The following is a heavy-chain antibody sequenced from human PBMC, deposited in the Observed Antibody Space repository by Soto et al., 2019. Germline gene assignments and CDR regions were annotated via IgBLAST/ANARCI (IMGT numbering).Heavy chain of an antibody. V-gene: IGHV4-30-4*01. CDR1: GGSISSGNYY. D-gene: IGHD2-15*01. CDR3: ATMGTPATGLYFFDY. CDR2: ISYSGST. Sequence: QVQLQESGPGLVKPSQTLSLTCTVSGGSISSGNYYWSWIRKPPGKGLEWIGFISYSGSTYYSTSLKSRVTISVDTSKSPFSLNLSFVTAADTAVYYCATMGTPATGLYFFDYWGQGSLVTVSS. J-gene: IGHJ4*02.